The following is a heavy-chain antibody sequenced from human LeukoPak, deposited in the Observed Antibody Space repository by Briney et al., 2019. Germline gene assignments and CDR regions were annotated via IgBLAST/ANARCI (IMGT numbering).Heavy chain of an antibody. V-gene: IGHV1-18*01. J-gene: IGHJ6*03. D-gene: IGHD2-2*01. CDR1: GYTFTSYG. CDR2: ISAYNGNT. Sequence: ASVKVSCKASGYTFTSYGISWVRQAPGQGLEWMGWISAYNGNTNYAQKLQGRVTMTTDTSTSTAYMELRSLRSDDTAVYYCARTPAAISPYYYYYMDVWGKGTTVTVSS. CDR3: ARTPAAISPYYYYYMDV.